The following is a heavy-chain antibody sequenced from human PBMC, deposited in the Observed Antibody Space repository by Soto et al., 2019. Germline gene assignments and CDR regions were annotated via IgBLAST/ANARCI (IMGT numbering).Heavy chain of an antibody. Sequence: SVKVSCKPSGGTFSSYGICWVRQAPGQGLEWMGGILPMFDRPNYAQNFQGRVTITADESTTTIYMELRSLRSEDTAVYYCARDGKWKGYYYGMDVWGQGTTVTVSS. CDR2: ILPMFDRP. CDR1: GGTFSSYG. V-gene: IGHV1-69*13. CDR3: ARDGKWKGYYYGMDV. J-gene: IGHJ6*02. D-gene: IGHD1-1*01.